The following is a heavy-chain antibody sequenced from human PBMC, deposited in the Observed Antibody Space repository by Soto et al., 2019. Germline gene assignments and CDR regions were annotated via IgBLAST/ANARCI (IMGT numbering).Heavy chain of an antibody. CDR2: MNPNSGNT. Sequence: ALVKVSCKASGHTFTTFDINWVRQATGQGLEWVGWMNPNSGNTGCAQKSQGRVTMTRNTSISTAYMELGSLRSEDTAAYFCARDHCTTTNCYTSIYYYGMDVWGQGTTVTVSS. CDR3: ARDHCTTTNCYTSIYYYGMDV. V-gene: IGHV1-8*01. D-gene: IGHD2-2*02. CDR1: GHTFTTFD. J-gene: IGHJ6*02.